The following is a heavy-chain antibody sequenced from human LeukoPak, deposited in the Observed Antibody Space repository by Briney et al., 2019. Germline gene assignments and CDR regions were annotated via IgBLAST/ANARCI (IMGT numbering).Heavy chain of an antibody. CDR3: ARRVGSSWRTKWFDP. D-gene: IGHD6-13*01. V-gene: IGHV4-61*09. J-gene: IGHJ5*02. CDR2: IHTSGSI. CDR1: GDSISRGNYC. Sequence: PSETLSLTCTVSGDSISRGNYCWSWIRQPAGKGLEWIGHIHTSGSINYNPSLKSRVTISVDTSKNQFSLKLSSVTAADTAVYHCARRVGSSWRTKWFDPWGQGTLVTVSS.